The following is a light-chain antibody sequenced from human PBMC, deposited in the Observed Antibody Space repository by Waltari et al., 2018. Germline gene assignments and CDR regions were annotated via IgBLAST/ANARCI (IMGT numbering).Light chain of an antibody. CDR3: QQYNRWPPIT. CDR1: QNIATN. CDR2: EAS. Sequence: EVVMTQSPDTLSVSPGGRATLSCRARQNIATNLAWYQQRRGQAPRLLIFEASTRATSISGRFRGSGSGTEFTLTISSLQSDDSAVYYCQQYNRWPPITFGQGTRLEIK. V-gene: IGKV3-15*01. J-gene: IGKJ5*01.